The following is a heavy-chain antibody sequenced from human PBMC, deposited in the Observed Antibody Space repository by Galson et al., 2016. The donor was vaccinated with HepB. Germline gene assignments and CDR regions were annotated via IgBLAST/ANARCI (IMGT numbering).Heavy chain of an antibody. CDR2: MYQTGST. CDR1: GGSIINTNYY. V-gene: IGHV4-39*01. Sequence: SETLSLTCSVSGGSIINTNYYWGWIRQPPGKGLEWIGSMYQTGSTYDNPSLKSRVTISMDTSKNQFSLKLISVTAADPALYYCWRQKRKRPGYNSGYYLGGFDYWGQGTPVTVSS. D-gene: IGHD6-19*01. CDR3: WRQKRKRPGYNSGYYLGGFDY. J-gene: IGHJ4*02.